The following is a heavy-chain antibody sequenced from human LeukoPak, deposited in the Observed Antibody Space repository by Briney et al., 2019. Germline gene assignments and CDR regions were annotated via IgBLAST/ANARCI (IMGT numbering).Heavy chain of an antibody. V-gene: IGHV3-30*02. Sequence: PGGSLRLSCAASGFTFSSYGMHWVRQAPGKGLEWVAFIRYDGSNKYYADSGKGRFTISRDNSRNTLSLQMNSLRVDDTAVYDCVRELNEAEFTMTDPHYFDYWGQGALVTVSP. CDR1: GFTFSSYG. CDR3: VRELNEAEFTMTDPHYFDY. D-gene: IGHD3-3*01. J-gene: IGHJ4*02. CDR2: IRYDGSNK.